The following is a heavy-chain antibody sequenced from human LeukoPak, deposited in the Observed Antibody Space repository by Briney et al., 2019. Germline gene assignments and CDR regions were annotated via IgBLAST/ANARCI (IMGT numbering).Heavy chain of an antibody. CDR3: ARTSSSWSSYFDY. D-gene: IGHD6-13*01. Sequence: GESLQISFQGSGYSFTSYWIGWVRPVPGKGLEWMGIIYPGDSDTRYSPSFQGQVTISADKSISTAYLQWSSLKASDTAMYYCARTSSSWSSYFDYWGQGTLVTVSS. CDR2: IYPGDSDT. J-gene: IGHJ4*02. CDR1: GYSFTSYW. V-gene: IGHV5-51*01.